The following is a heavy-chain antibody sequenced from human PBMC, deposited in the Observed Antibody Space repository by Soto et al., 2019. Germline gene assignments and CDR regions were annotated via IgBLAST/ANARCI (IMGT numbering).Heavy chain of an antibody. CDR1: GFTFSSYD. CDR2: ISSSSSTI. V-gene: IGHV3-48*01. D-gene: IGHD6-19*01. J-gene: IGHJ5*02. CDR3: AGHGGQWLNWFDP. Sequence: EVQLVESGGGLVQPGGSLRLSCAASGFTFSSYDMNWVRQAPGKGLEWVSYISSSSSTIYYADSVKGRSTISRDNAKNSLYLQMNSLRAEDTAVYYCAGHGGQWLNWFDPWGQGILVTVSS.